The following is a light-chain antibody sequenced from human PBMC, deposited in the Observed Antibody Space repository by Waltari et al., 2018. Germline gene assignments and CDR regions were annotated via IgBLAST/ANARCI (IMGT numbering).Light chain of an antibody. V-gene: IGLV2-23*01. CDR2: ETT. CDR1: NSDVGNYNL. Sequence: QSALTQPAAASGSPGQSITISCAGSNSDVGNYNLVSWYQQHPGEAPKLLIFETTKRPSGVSDRFSGSRSGNTASLTISGLQAEDEAEYSCYAYAGSSIYVFGSGTRVTVL. CDR3: YAYAGSSIYV. J-gene: IGLJ1*01.